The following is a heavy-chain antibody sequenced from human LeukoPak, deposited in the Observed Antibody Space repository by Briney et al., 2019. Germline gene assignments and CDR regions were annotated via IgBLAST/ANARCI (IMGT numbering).Heavy chain of an antibody. CDR3: VRAAAASYYFDY. CDR1: GGTFSSYA. J-gene: IGHJ4*02. CDR2: IIPIFGTA. V-gene: IGHV1-69*06. D-gene: IGHD6-13*01. Sequence: SVKVSCKASGGTFSSYAISWVRQAPGQGLEWMGGIIPIFGTANYAQKFQGRVTITADKSTSTAYMELSSLRSDDTAVYYCVRAAAASYYFDYWGQGTLVTVSS.